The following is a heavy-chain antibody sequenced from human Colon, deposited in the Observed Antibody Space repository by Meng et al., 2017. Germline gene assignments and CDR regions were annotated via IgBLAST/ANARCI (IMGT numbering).Heavy chain of an antibody. CDR1: GASVSDTNYA. V-gene: IGHV4-61*01. J-gene: IGHJ4*02. Sequence: QVQLQESGPGLVRPSATRSLTCTVTGASVSDTNYAWSWIRQPPGKGLEWIGYGSTNHNPSLKSRVTISVDTSKNQFALTLNSVTAADTAVYYCARDNWGSLDYWGQGTLVTVSS. CDR2: GST. CDR3: ARDNWGSLDY. D-gene: IGHD7-27*01.